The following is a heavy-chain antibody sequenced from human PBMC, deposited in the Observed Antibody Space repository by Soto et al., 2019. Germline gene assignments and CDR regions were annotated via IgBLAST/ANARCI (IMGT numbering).Heavy chain of an antibody. CDR2: INHSGST. Sequence: QVQLQQWGAGLLKPSETLSLTCAVYGGSFSGYYWTWIRQPPGTGLEWIGEINHSGSTNYNPSLKSRVTISVDTSKNQFSLKLTSVPSADTAVYYCARDKITGLFDYWGQGTLVTVSS. CDR3: ARDKITGLFDY. J-gene: IGHJ4*02. D-gene: IGHD2-8*02. V-gene: IGHV4-34*01. CDR1: GGSFSGYY.